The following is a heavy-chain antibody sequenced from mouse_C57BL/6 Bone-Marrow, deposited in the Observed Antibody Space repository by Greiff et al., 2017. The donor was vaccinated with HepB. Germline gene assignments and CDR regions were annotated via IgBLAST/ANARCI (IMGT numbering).Heavy chain of an antibody. D-gene: IGHD1-1*01. Sequence: EVQWVESGGGLVKPGGSLKLSCAASGFTFSSYAMSWVRQTPEKRLEWVATISDGGSYTYYPDNVKGRFTISRDNAKNNLYLQMSHLKSEDTAMYYCARGPLYYGYYFDYWGQGTTLTVSS. CDR2: ISDGGSYT. CDR1: GFTFSSYA. V-gene: IGHV5-4*01. J-gene: IGHJ2*01. CDR3: ARGPLYYGYYFDY.